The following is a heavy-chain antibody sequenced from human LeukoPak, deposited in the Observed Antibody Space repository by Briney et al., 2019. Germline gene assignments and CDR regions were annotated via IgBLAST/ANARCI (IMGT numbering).Heavy chain of an antibody. D-gene: IGHD3-16*01. V-gene: IGHV3-48*01. J-gene: IGHJ6*03. CDR3: ARRSEFGVLYYMDV. CDR2: ISGSSGTI. CDR1: GFTFSGYE. Sequence: PGGSLRLSCAASGFTFSGYEMAWVRQAPGKGLEWVSYISGSSGTIYYADSVKGRFTISRDNAKNSLYLQMNSLRAENTSVYYCARRSEFGVLYYMDVWGKGTTATVSS.